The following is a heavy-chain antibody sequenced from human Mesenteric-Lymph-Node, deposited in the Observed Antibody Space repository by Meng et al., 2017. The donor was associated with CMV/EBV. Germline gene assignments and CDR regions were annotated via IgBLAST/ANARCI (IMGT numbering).Heavy chain of an antibody. CDR3: AKVAMIRGVVFDI. Sequence: GESLKISCAASGFTFSDYYMSWIRQAPGKGLEWVSVIYRGGTTYYADSVKGRFTISRDNSKNTLYLQMNSLRADDTAVYYCAKVAMIRGVVFDIWGQGTLVTVSS. CDR1: GFTFSDYY. CDR2: IYRGGTT. J-gene: IGHJ4*02. V-gene: IGHV3-53*01. D-gene: IGHD3-10*01.